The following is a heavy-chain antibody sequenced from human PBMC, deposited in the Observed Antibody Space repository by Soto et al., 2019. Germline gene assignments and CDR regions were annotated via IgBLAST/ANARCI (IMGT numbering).Heavy chain of an antibody. Sequence: EVQLVESGGGLVQPGGSLKLSCAASGFSFSGSALHWVRQASGKGLEWVARVAGKNENYVTTYAASVQGRFSLYRDDLKNSAYLLMNRLKTEHTAIYYCSKYSGSSTGPAALGHGTLVTVSS. CDR2: VAGKNENYVT. D-gene: IGHD1-26*01. J-gene: IGHJ5*01. CDR3: SKYSGSSTGPAA. V-gene: IGHV3-73*02. CDR1: GFSFSGSA.